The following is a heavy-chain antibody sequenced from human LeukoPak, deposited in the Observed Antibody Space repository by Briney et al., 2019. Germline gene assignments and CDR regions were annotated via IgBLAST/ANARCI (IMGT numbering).Heavy chain of an antibody. V-gene: IGHV3-33*06. CDR1: GFTFSSYG. J-gene: IGHJ4*02. D-gene: IGHD6-19*01. CDR3: AKEQSVAGFDY. CDR2: IWYDGSNK. Sequence: GGSLRLSCAASGFTFSSYGMHWVRQAPGKGLEWVAVIWYDGSNKYYADSVKGRSTISRDNSKNTLYLQMNSLRAEDTAVYYCAKEQSVAGFDYWGQGTLVTVSS.